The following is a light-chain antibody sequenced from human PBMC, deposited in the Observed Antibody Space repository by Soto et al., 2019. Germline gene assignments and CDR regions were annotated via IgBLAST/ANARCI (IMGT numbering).Light chain of an antibody. CDR2: EVN. CDR1: SSDVGGYNY. Sequence: QSVLPQPPSASRSPGQSVAISCTGTSSDVGGYNYVSWYQQHPGKAPKLMIYEVNKRPSGVPDRFSGSKSGNTASLTVSGLQAEDEADYYCSSYAGSSNVFVTGTKGTVL. CDR3: SSYAGSSNV. V-gene: IGLV2-8*01. J-gene: IGLJ1*01.